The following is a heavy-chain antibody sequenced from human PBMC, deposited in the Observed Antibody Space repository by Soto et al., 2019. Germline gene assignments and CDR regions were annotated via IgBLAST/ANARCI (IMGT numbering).Heavy chain of an antibody. CDR1: GFTFSSYS. CDR2: ISSSSSYI. Sequence: GGALRLSSAASGFTFSSYSMNWVRQAPGKGLEWVSSISSSSSYIYYADSVKGRFTISRDNAKNSLYLQLNSLRAEDTAVYYCARDPAPNIAARPDNYWGQGTLVTVSS. J-gene: IGHJ4*02. D-gene: IGHD6-6*01. V-gene: IGHV3-21*01. CDR3: ARDPAPNIAARPDNY.